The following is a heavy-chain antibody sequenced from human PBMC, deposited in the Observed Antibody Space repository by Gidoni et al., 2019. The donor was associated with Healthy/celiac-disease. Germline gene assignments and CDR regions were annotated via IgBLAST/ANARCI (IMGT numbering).Heavy chain of an antibody. Sequence: EVQLVESGGGLLKPGRSLRLSCTASGFTFGDYAMSWFRQAPGKGLEWVGFIRSKAYGGTTEYAASVKGRFTISRDDSKSIAYLQMNSLKTEDTAVYYCTRDIYDFWSGYYTPLFGYWGQGTLVTVSS. V-gene: IGHV3-49*05. CDR2: IRSKAYGGTT. CDR3: TRDIYDFWSGYYTPLFGY. D-gene: IGHD3-3*01. J-gene: IGHJ4*02. CDR1: GFTFGDYA.